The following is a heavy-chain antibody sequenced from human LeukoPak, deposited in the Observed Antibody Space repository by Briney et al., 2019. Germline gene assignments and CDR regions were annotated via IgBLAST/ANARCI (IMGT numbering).Heavy chain of an antibody. CDR1: GFTFSSYS. Sequence: GGSLRLSCAASGFTFSSYSMNWVRQAPGKGLEWVSSISSSSSYIYYADSVKGRFTISRDNAKNSLYLQMNSLRAEDTAVYYCARAKPGVVRGRYYFDYWGQGTLVTVSS. D-gene: IGHD3-10*01. J-gene: IGHJ4*02. CDR2: ISSSSSYI. V-gene: IGHV3-21*01. CDR3: ARAKPGVVRGRYYFDY.